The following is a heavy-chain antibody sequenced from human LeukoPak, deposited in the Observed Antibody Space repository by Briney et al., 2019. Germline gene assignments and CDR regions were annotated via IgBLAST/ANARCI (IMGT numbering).Heavy chain of an antibody. J-gene: IGHJ4*02. D-gene: IGHD2-2*02. V-gene: IGHV3-48*04. CDR3: ARGNCSSTSCYTWGHYFDY. Sequence: GGSLRLSCAASGFTFSSYSMNWVRQAPGKGLEWVSYISSSSSTIYYADSVKGRFTISRDNAKNSLYLQMNSLRAEDTAVYYCARGNCSSTSCYTWGHYFDYWGQGTLVTVSS. CDR2: ISSSSSTI. CDR1: GFTFSSYS.